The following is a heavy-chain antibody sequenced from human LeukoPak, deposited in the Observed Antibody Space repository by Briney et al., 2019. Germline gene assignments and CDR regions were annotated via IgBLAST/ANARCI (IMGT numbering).Heavy chain of an antibody. D-gene: IGHD2/OR15-2a*01. CDR2: ISETGAIT. CDR1: GFTFTSYP. V-gene: IGHV3-23*01. CDR3: AKYIGPSRRIFGY. J-gene: IGHJ4*02. Sequence: PGGSLRLSCAASGFTFTSYPMTWVRQAPGKGLEWVSSISETGAITNYADSVKGRFTISRDNSKNTLYLQMSSLRAEDAAVYFCAKYIGPSRRIFGYWGQGTLVAVSS.